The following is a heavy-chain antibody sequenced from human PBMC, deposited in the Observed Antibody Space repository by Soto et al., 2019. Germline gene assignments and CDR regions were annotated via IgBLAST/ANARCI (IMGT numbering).Heavy chain of an antibody. J-gene: IGHJ6*02. Sequence: LSLTFTVSGGAVSNGSYYLTWIRHRPGKVLEWLGYIYYSGTTNYNPPLKSRITISVDTSGNQFSLKLSSVTAADTAVYFCARTYCTTTACQAHGIDVWGQGTTVTVSS. CDR2: IYYSGTT. CDR1: GGAVSNGSYY. CDR3: ARTYCTTTACQAHGIDV. V-gene: IGHV4-61*01. D-gene: IGHD4-4*01.